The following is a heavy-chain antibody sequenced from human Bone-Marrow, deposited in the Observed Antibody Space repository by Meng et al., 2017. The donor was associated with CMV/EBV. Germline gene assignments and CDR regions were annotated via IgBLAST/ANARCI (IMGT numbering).Heavy chain of an antibody. CDR1: GYTFTSYY. Sequence: ASVKVSCKASGYTFTSYYMHWVRQAPGQGLEWMGWINPNSGGTNYAQKFQGRVTMTRDTSISTAYIELSRLRSDDTAVYYWSNHGSGWPYYFDYWGQGTLVTVSS. CDR3: SNHGSGWPYYFDY. D-gene: IGHD6-19*01. J-gene: IGHJ4*02. V-gene: IGHV1-2*02. CDR2: INPNSGGT.